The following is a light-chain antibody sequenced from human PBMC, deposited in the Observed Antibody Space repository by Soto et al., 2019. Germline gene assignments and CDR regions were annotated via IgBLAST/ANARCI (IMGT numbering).Light chain of an antibody. V-gene: IGLV2-14*01. Sequence: QSALTQPASVSRSPGQSITISCTANSSDVGGYNYVSWYQQPPGKAPKLMIYYFSNRPSGVSNRFSCSKSVNTASLTISGLQAEDEADYYSSSYTSSSSYVFGTGTKVTVL. J-gene: IGLJ1*01. CDR2: YFS. CDR3: SSYTSSSSYV. CDR1: SSDVGGYNY.